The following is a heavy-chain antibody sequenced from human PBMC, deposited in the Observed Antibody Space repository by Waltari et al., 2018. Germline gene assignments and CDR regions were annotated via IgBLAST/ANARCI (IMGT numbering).Heavy chain of an antibody. CDR1: GYTFTSYA. J-gene: IGHJ6*02. D-gene: IGHD3-3*01. V-gene: IGHV1-3*01. CDR2: INAANVNK. Sequence: QVQLVQSGAEVKKPGASVKVSCKASGYTFTSYAMHWVRQAPGQRLEWMGWINAANVNKKYSQKFQGRVTITRDTSASTAYMELSSLRSEDTAVYYCARGPIWSGLIDVGLGYYGMDVWGQGTTVTVSS. CDR3: ARGPIWSGLIDVGLGYYGMDV.